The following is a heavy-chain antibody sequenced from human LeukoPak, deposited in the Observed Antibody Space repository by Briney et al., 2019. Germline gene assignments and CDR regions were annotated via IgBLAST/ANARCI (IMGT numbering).Heavy chain of an antibody. Sequence: PSQTLSLTCTVSGGSISSGDYYWSWIRQPPGKGLEWIGYIYYSGSTYYNPSLKSRVALSVDTSKNQFSLKLSSLTAADTAVYCCAKSREEIRGLDAFDIWGQGTMVTVSS. V-gene: IGHV4-31*03. D-gene: IGHD5-24*01. CDR3: AKSREEIRGLDAFDI. J-gene: IGHJ3*02. CDR1: GGSISSGDYY. CDR2: IYYSGST.